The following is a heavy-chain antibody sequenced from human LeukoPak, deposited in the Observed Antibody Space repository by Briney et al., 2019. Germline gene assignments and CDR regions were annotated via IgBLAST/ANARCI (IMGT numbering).Heavy chain of an antibody. CDR2: IIPIFGTA. J-gene: IGHJ6*03. CDR3: ARAAEGRQLDIVKYYYYYMDV. Sequence: GASVKVSCKASGYTFTSHGISWVRQAPGQGLEWMGGIIPIFGTANYAQKFQGRVTITADESTSTAYMELSSLRSEDTAVYYCARAAEGRQLDIVKYYYYYMDVWGKGTTVTISS. D-gene: IGHD6-13*01. V-gene: IGHV1-69*13. CDR1: GYTFTSHG.